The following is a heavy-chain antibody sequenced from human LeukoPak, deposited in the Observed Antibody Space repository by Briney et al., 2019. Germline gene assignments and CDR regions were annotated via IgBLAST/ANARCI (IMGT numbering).Heavy chain of an antibody. CDR3: ARDRTYYDFWSGYYGLSGFDP. Sequence: GGTLRLSCAASGFTINSYWMSWVRQAPGKGLEWVANIKQDGSEKYYVDSVKGRFTISRDNAKNSLYLQMNSLRAEDTAVYYCARDRTYYDFWSGYYGLSGFDPWGQGTLVTVSS. V-gene: IGHV3-7*05. D-gene: IGHD3-3*01. CDR1: GFTINSYW. J-gene: IGHJ5*02. CDR2: IKQDGSEK.